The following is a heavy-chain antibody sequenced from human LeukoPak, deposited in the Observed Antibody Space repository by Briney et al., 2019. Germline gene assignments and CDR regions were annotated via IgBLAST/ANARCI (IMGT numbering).Heavy chain of an antibody. V-gene: IGHV4-30-4*01. CDR2: IYYSGNT. Sequence: PSETLSLTCTVSGGSNSSGDYYWSWIRQPPGKGLGWIGYIYYSGNTYYNPSLKSRVTISVDTSKNQFSLKLSSVTAADTAVYYCARDECSGGTCRNNYYYYGMDVWGQGTTVTVSS. D-gene: IGHD2-15*01. J-gene: IGHJ6*02. CDR3: ARDECSGGTCRNNYYYYGMDV. CDR1: GGSNSSGDYY.